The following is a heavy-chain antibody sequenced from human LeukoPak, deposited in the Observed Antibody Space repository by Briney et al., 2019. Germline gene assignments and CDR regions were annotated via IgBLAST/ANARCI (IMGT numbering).Heavy chain of an antibody. CDR3: ARERPDGYSYGFDY. J-gene: IGHJ4*02. V-gene: IGHV3-33*01. Sequence: PGGSLRLSCAASGFTFSSYGMHWVRQAPGKGLEWVAVIWYDGSNKYYADSVKGRFTISRDNSKNTLYLQMNSPRAEDTAVYYCARERPDGYSYGFDYWGQGTLVTVSS. CDR2: IWYDGSNK. CDR1: GFTFSSYG. D-gene: IGHD5-18*01.